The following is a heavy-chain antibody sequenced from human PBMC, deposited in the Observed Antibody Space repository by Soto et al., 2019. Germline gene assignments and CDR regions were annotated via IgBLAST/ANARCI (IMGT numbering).Heavy chain of an antibody. J-gene: IGHJ4*02. D-gene: IGHD6-13*01. Sequence: ASVKVSCKASGYTFTSYDINWVRQATGQGLEWMGWMNPNSGNTGYAQKFQGRVTMTRNTSISTAYMELSSLRSEDTAVYYCARGKYSSSWRTVSNYFDYWRQGTLVTVSS. CDR1: GYTFTSYD. CDR3: ARGKYSSSWRTVSNYFDY. V-gene: IGHV1-8*01. CDR2: MNPNSGNT.